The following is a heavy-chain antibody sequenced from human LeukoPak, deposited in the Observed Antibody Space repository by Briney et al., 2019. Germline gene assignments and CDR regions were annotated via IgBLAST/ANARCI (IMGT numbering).Heavy chain of an antibody. CDR1: GGSFSGHY. J-gene: IGHJ4*02. CDR3: ARGRYVTTRGGAAAGFLDY. V-gene: IGHV4-34*01. D-gene: IGHD6-13*01. Sequence: SETLSLTCAVSGGSFSGHYWNWIRQPPGKGLEWIGEINHGGSTNYNPSLKSRVAISVDTSQKQFSLRLSSVTAADTAVYYCARGRYVTTRGGAAAGFLDYWGQGTLVTVST. CDR2: INHGGST.